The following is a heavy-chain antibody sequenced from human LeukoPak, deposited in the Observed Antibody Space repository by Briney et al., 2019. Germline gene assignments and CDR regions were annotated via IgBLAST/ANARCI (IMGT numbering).Heavy chain of an antibody. Sequence: GGSLRLSCAASGFTFSSYWMNWARQAPGKGLEWVASINHNGNVNYYVDSVKGRFTISRDNAKNSLYLQMSNLRAEDTAVYFCARVVDDYGDSWGQGTLVTVSS. CDR1: GFTFSSYW. J-gene: IGHJ4*02. CDR3: ARVVDDYGDS. CDR2: INHNGNVN. V-gene: IGHV3-7*03.